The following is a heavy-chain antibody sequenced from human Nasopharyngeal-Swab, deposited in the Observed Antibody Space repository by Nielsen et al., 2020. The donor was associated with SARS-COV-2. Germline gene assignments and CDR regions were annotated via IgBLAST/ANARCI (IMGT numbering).Heavy chain of an antibody. Sequence: GESLKIPCAASGFTFSSYSMNWVRQGPGKGLEWVSSISSSSSTIYYADSVKGRFTISRDNAKNSLYLQMDRLRDEDTAVYYCARVDYIVVVVAADDAFDIWGQGTMVTVSS. D-gene: IGHD2-15*01. J-gene: IGHJ3*02. V-gene: IGHV3-48*02. CDR1: GFTFSSYS. CDR3: ARVDYIVVVVAADDAFDI. CDR2: ISSSSSTI.